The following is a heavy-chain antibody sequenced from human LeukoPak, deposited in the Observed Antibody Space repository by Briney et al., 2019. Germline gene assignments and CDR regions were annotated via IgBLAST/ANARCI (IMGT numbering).Heavy chain of an antibody. J-gene: IGHJ4*02. D-gene: IGHD3-10*01. CDR1: GFTFSNYA. CDR3: AKEIRPGWFGLWDY. V-gene: IGHV3-23*01. Sequence: GGSLRLSCGASGFTFSNYAMNWVRQAPGKGLEWVSAVSGSGDTTYYADSVKGRFTISRDNFNNTLFLRMNSLRAEDAALYYCAKEIRPGWFGLWDYWGQGTLVTVSS. CDR2: VSGSGDTT.